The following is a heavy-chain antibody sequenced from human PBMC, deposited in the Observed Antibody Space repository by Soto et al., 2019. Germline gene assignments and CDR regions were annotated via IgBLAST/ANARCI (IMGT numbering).Heavy chain of an antibody. V-gene: IGHV4-31*03. D-gene: IGHD4-17*01. CDR2: IYYSGST. J-gene: IGHJ4*02. CDR3: ARSSQSTVTTCDY. CDR1: GGSISSGGYY. Sequence: QVQLQESGPGLVKPSQTLSLTSTVSGGSISSGGYYWSWIRQHPGKGLEWIGYIYYSGSTYYNPSLKGRVTISVDTSKNQFSLKLSYVTAADTAVYYCARSSQSTVTTCDYWGQGTLVTVSS.